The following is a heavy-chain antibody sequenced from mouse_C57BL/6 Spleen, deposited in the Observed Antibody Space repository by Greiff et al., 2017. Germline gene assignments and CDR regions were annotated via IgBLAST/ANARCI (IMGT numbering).Heavy chain of an antibody. CDR1: GYAFSSYW. V-gene: IGHV1-80*01. CDR3: ARRDYYVGGYAMDY. J-gene: IGHJ4*01. Sequence: VQLQQSGAELVKPGASVKISCKASGYAFSSYWMNWVKQRPGKGLEWIGQIYPGDGDTNYNGKFKGKATLTADKSSSTSYMQLSSLTSEDSAVYFCARRDYYVGGYAMDYWGQGTSVTVSS. D-gene: IGHD1-1*01. CDR2: IYPGDGDT.